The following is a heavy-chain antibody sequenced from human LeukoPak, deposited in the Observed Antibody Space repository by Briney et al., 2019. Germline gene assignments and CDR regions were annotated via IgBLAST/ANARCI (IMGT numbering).Heavy chain of an antibody. CDR1: GYSFTSYW. CDR3: ARLSSYGSYTDY. D-gene: IGHD5-18*01. CDR2: VYPGDSDT. V-gene: IGHV5-51*01. J-gene: IGHJ4*02. Sequence: GASLQISCKGSGYSFTSYWVGWVRQMPGKGLEWMGIVYPGDSDTRYSPSFQGQVTISADKSISTAYLQWSSLRASDTAMYYCARLSSYGSYTDYWGQGTLVTVSS.